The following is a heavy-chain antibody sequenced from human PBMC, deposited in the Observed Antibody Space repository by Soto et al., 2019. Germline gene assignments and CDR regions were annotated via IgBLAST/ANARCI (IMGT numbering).Heavy chain of an antibody. J-gene: IGHJ4*02. CDR1: GYNFTTYW. D-gene: IGHD7-27*01. V-gene: IGHV5-51*03. CDR3: VRNTGHWVFEY. Sequence: EVQLVQSGAEVKKPGESLKISCKGSGYNFTTYWIGWVRHMPGKGLEWMAIIYPGDSDTRYSPSFQGQVTISADKSISTAYLQWSSLKASDTARYYCVRNTGHWVFEYWGQGTLVTVSS. CDR2: IYPGDSDT.